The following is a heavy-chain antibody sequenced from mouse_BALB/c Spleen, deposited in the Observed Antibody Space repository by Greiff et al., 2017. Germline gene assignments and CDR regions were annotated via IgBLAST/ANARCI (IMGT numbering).Heavy chain of an antibody. CDR3: ARGPLPFAY. V-gene: IGHV14-3*02. Sequence: DVQLQESGAELVKPGASVKLSCTASGFNIKDTYMHWVKQRPEQGLEWIGWIDPENGNTIYDPKFQGKASITADTSSNTAYLQLSSLTSEDTAVYYCARGPLPFAYWGQGTLVTVSA. CDR1: GFNIKDTY. J-gene: IGHJ3*01. CDR2: IDPENGNT. D-gene: IGHD1-2*01.